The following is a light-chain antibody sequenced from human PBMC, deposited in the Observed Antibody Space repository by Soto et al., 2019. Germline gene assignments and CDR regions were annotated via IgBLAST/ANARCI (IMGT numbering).Light chain of an antibody. V-gene: IGKV3-20*01. CDR3: QQYGSSPWT. J-gene: IGKJ1*01. CDR2: SAS. CDR1: QNLGTLY. Sequence: EIVLTQSPGTLSLSPGERGTLSCRASQNLGTLYLAWFQQKSGQAPRLLIYSASRRATGIPVRFSGSASGTEFTLTISSLQSEDFAVYYCQQYGSSPWTFGQGTKVDIK.